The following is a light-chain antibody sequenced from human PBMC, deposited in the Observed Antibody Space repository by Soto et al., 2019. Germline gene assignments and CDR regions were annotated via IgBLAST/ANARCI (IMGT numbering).Light chain of an antibody. CDR2: GAS. V-gene: IGKV3-15*01. CDR3: QQYGSSPRT. Sequence: EIVMTQSPATLSVSPGERATLSCRASQSVSSDLAWYQQKPGQALRLLIYGASTRATGIPARFSGSGSGTDFTLTISSLQSEDFAVYCCQQYGSSPRTFGQGTKVDIK. J-gene: IGKJ1*01. CDR1: QSVSSD.